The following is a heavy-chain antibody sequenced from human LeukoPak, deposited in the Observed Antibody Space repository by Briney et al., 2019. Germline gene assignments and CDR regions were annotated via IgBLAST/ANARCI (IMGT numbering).Heavy chain of an antibody. CDR3: ERGHSSGRDYYFDT. CDR2: ISGYSCIT. J-gene: IGHJ4*02. CDR1: GYTFATYS. V-gene: IGHV1-18*01. Sequence: GASVKVSCKTSGYTFATYSINWVRQAPGQGREWMGWISGYSCITNYAQKLQGRVTMTTDTSTTTAYMELRRLKSDDTAVYYCERGHSSGRDYYFDTWGQGTLVTVSS. D-gene: IGHD6-19*01.